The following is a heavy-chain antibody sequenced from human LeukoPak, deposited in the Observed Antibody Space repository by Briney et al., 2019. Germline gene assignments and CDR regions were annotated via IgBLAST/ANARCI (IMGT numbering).Heavy chain of an antibody. Sequence: GGSLRLSCAASGFTFSSYAMSWVRQAPGKGLEWVSAISGSGGSTYYADSVKGRFTISRDNSKNTLHLQMNSLRAEDMAVYSCAQAGSSGYLSYFDYWGQGTLVTVSS. CDR1: GFTFSSYA. CDR3: AQAGSSGYLSYFDY. CDR2: ISGSGGST. J-gene: IGHJ4*02. V-gene: IGHV3-23*01. D-gene: IGHD3-22*01.